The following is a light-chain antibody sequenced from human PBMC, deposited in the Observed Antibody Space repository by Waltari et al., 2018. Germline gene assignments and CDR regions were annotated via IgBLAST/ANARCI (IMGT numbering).Light chain of an antibody. J-gene: IGLJ1*01. CDR3: QSYDSSLSGYV. CDR2: GNR. Sequence: QSVLTQPPSVSGAPGQRVTISCTGSSSNIGAGYDVHWYQQLPGTAPKLPTYGNRNRPSGVPDRFAGSKSGTSASLAITGLQAEDEADYYCQSYDSSLSGYVFGTGTKVTVL. V-gene: IGLV1-40*01. CDR1: SSNIGAGYD.